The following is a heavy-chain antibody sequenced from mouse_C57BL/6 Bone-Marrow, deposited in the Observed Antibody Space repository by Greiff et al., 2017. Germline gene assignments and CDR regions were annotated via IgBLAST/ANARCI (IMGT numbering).Heavy chain of an antibody. V-gene: IGHV1-39*01. CDR1: GYSFTDYN. J-gene: IGHJ4*01. CDR2: INPNYGTT. Sequence: VQLQQSGPELVKPGASVKISCKASGYSFTDYNMNWVKQSNGKSLEWIGVINPNYGTTSYNQKFKGKATLSVDKSSRTAYMELSSLTSEDSAVYYCARSYDYDDYTMDYWGQGTSVTVSS. D-gene: IGHD2-4*01. CDR3: ARSYDYDDYTMDY.